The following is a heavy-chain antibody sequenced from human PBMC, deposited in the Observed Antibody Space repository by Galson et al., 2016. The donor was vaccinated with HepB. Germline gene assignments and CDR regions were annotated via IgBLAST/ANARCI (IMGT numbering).Heavy chain of an antibody. CDR3: ARDREQWLVAHAFDI. V-gene: IGHV3-48*02. J-gene: IGHJ3*02. Sequence: SLRLSCAASGLNFSTHSMNWVRQAPGKGLEWVSYISSGGSLIYYADFVKGRLTISRDNAKNSLFLQMNSLRDEDSAVYYCARDREQWLVAHAFDIWGQGTMVTVSS. D-gene: IGHD6-19*01. CDR1: GLNFSTHS. CDR2: ISSGGSLI.